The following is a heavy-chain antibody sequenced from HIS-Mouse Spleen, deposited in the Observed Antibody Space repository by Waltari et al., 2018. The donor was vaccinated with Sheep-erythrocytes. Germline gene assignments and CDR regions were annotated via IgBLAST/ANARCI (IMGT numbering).Heavy chain of an antibody. CDR3: ARDYGDWYFDL. J-gene: IGHJ2*01. D-gene: IGHD3-10*01. V-gene: IGHV3-48*02. CDR2: ISSSSTI. Sequence: EVQLVESGGGLVQPGGALRLAVAAPVFPFCRYSTNGVRQAPGKGLEWVSYISSSSTIYYADSVKGRFTISRDNAKNSLYLQMNSLRDEDTAVYYCARDYGDWYFDLWGRGTLVTVSS. CDR1: VFPFCRYS.